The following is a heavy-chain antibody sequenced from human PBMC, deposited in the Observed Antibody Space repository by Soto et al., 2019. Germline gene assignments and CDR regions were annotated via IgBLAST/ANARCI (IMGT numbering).Heavy chain of an antibody. J-gene: IGHJ5*02. CDR1: GGSISSYY. V-gene: IGHV4-59*01. Sequence: PSETLSLTCTVSGGSISSYYWSWIRQPPGKGLEWIGYIYYSGSTNYNPSLKSRVTISVDTSKNQFSLKLSSVTAADTAVYYCARVKDSSSYQFDPWGQGTLVTVSS. CDR2: IYYSGST. CDR3: ARVKDSSSYQFDP. D-gene: IGHD6-13*01.